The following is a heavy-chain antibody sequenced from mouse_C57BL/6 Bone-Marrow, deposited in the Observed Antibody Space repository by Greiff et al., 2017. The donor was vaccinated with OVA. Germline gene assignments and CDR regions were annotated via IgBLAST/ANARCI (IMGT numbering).Heavy chain of an antibody. CDR3: ARRITTVAGLDY. D-gene: IGHD1-1*01. CDR1: GYAFTNYL. V-gene: IGHV1-54*01. Sequence: QVQLQPSGAELVRPGTSVKVSCKASGYAFTNYLIEWVKQRPGQGLEWIGVINPGSGGTNYNEKFKGKATLTADKSSSTAYMQLSSLTSEDSAVYFCARRITTVAGLDYWGQGTTLTVSS. J-gene: IGHJ2*01. CDR2: INPGSGGT.